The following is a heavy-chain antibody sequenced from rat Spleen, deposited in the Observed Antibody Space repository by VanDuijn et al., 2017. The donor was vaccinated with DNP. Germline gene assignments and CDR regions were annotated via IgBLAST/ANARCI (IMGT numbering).Heavy chain of an antibody. Sequence: EVQLVESGGGVVQPGKSLKLSCAASGFSFSDSAMAWVRQSPKMGLEWVATIIYDGSHTFYRDSVQGRFIISRDNAKTNLNRQMDSLRSEDTATYYCVTRGKYGGYDYWGQGVMVTVSS. D-gene: IGHD1-11*01. CDR2: IIYDGSHT. V-gene: IGHV5S10*01. CDR1: GFSFSDSA. J-gene: IGHJ2*01. CDR3: VTRGKYGGYDY.